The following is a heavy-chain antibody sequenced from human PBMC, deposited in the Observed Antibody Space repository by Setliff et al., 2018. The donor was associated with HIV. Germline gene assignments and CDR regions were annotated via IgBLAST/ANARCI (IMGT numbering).Heavy chain of an antibody. Sequence: ASVKVSCKASGYTFTDYYMHWVQQAPGKGLEWMGRVDPEDGETIYAEKFQGRVTITADTSTDTACMELSSLRSEDTAVYYCAADSYYYDSSGYQYYFDPWGQGTLVTVSS. CDR3: AADSYYYDSSGYQYYFDP. V-gene: IGHV1-69-2*01. CDR2: VDPEDGET. D-gene: IGHD3-22*01. J-gene: IGHJ4*02. CDR1: GYTFTDYY.